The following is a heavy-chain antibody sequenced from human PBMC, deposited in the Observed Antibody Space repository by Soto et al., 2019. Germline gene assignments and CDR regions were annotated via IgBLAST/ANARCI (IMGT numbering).Heavy chain of an antibody. J-gene: IGHJ5*02. CDR2: IIPILGIA. CDR3: ARDWAAGTFWFDP. V-gene: IGHV1-69*02. D-gene: IGHD6-13*01. CDR1: GGTFSSYT. Sequence: QVQLVQSGAEVKKPGSSVKVSCKASGGTFSSYTISWVRQAPGQGLEWMGRIIPILGIANYAQKFQGRVTITADKSTSTAYMELSSLRSEDTAVYYCARDWAAGTFWFDPWGQGTLVTVSS.